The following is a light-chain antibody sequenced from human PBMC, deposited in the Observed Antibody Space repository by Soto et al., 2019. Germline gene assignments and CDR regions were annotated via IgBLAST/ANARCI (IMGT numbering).Light chain of an antibody. CDR2: GNG. J-gene: IGLJ1*01. Sequence: QLVLTQPPSVSGAPGQRVTISCTESSSNIGAGHDVHWYQHLPGTAPKLLIYGNGNRPSGVPDRFSGSKSGTSASLAITGLQAEDEADYYCQSYDSSLSGSEVFGTGTKLTVL. CDR1: SSNIGAGHD. CDR3: QSYDSSLSGSEV. V-gene: IGLV1-40*01.